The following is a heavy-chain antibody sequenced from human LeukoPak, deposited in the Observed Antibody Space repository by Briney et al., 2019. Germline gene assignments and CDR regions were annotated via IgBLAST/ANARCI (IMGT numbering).Heavy chain of an antibody. CDR2: IWYDGSNK. CDR3: TKGGWGTVLDY. J-gene: IGHJ4*02. Sequence: GRSLRLSCAASGFIFSSYGMHWVRQAPGKGLEWVAVIWYDGSNKYYADSVKGRFTISRDNSKNTLYLQMSSLRADDTAVYYCTKGGWGTVLDYWGQGTLVTVSS. V-gene: IGHV3-33*06. CDR1: GFIFSSYG. D-gene: IGHD3-10*01.